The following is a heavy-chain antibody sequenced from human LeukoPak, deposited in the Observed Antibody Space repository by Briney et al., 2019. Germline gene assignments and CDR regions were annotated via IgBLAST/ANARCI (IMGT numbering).Heavy chain of an antibody. D-gene: IGHD2-2*02. CDR1: GFSFSNYE. CDR3: ARRYLYFDF. J-gene: IGHJ4*02. V-gene: IGHV3-23*01. CDR2: ISSNGVTT. Sequence: PGGSLRLSCAASGFSFSNYEMSWVRQAPGKGLEWVSAISSNGVTTNYADSVKGRFTISRDNSNNTLYLQMNSLRAEDTALYYCARRYLYFDFWGQGTLVSVSS.